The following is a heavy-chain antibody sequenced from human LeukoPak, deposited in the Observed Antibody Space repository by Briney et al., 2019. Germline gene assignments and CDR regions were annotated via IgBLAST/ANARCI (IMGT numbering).Heavy chain of an antibody. CDR3: ARQAVLLWFGEFDY. J-gene: IGHJ4*02. V-gene: IGHV4-39*01. CDR2: IYYSGST. D-gene: IGHD3-10*01. Sequence: SETLSLTCTVSGGSISSSSYSWGWIRQPPGKGLEWIGSIYYSGSTYYNPSLKSRVTISVDTSKNQFSLKLSSVTAADTAVYYCARQAVLLWFGEFDYWGRGTLVTVSS. CDR1: GGSISSSSYS.